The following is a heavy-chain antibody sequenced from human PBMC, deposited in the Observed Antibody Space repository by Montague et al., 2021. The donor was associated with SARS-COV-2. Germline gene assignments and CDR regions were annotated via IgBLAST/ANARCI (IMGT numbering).Heavy chain of an antibody. Sequence: YNDYAVSVKSRITINPNTYKNQFSLQLNSVTPGDTAVYYCARGGSWLYYFDYWGQGTLVTVSS. D-gene: IGHD6-13*01. CDR2: YN. J-gene: IGHJ4*02. CDR3: ARGGSWLYYFDY. V-gene: IGHV6-1*01.